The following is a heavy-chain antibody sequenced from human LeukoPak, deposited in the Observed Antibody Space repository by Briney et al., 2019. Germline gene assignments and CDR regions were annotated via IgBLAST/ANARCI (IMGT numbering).Heavy chain of an antibody. CDR2: INPNSGGT. D-gene: IGHD2-2*02. CDR1: GYTFTGYY. CDR3: ARLGYCSSTSCYNARWFDP. Sequence: ASVKVSCKASGYTFTGYYMHWVRQAPGQGLEWMGWINPNSGGTNHAQKFQGRVTMTRDTSISTAYMELSRLRSDDMAVYYCARLGYCSSTSCYNARWFDPWGQGTLVTVSS. V-gene: IGHV1-2*02. J-gene: IGHJ5*02.